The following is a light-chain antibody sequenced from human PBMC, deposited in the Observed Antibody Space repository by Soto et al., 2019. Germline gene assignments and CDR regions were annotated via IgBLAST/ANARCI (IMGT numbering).Light chain of an antibody. CDR2: AAS. J-gene: IGKJ1*01. CDR3: QHYAGSPWT. V-gene: IGKV3-20*01. CDR1: QSVGSSY. Sequence: EMVLTQSPGTLSGSPGERATLSCMGVQSVGSSYLAWYQQKHGQAPRLLIYAASSRATGIPDRFSGSGSGTDFTLTISRLEPEDFAVYYCQHYAGSPWTFGQGTKVDIK.